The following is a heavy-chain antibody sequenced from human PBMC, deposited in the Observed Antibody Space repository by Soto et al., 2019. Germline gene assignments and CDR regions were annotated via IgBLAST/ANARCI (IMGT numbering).Heavy chain of an antibody. CDR1: GFTFSSYG. CDR2: ISYDGSNK. CDR3: AKEMFSPPTVTTDY. V-gene: IGHV3-30*18. J-gene: IGHJ4*02. Sequence: QVQLVESGGGVVQPGRSLRLSCAASGFTFSSYGMHWVRQAPGKGLEWVAVISYDGSNKYYADSVKGRFTISRDNSKNTLYLQMNGLRAEDTAVYYCAKEMFSPPTVTTDYWGQGTLVTVSS. D-gene: IGHD4-17*01.